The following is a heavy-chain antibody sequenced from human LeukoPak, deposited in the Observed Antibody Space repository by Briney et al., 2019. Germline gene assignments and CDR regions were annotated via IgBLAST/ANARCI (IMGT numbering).Heavy chain of an antibody. V-gene: IGHV3-21*01. CDR3: ARRGYCSSTSCYPPDS. Sequence: GGSLRLSCAACGLTFSRYSMSWVRQAPGKGLEWVSFITTSSSYINYADSVKGRFTISRDNAKNSLYLQMNSLRAEDTSVYYCARRGYCSSTSCYPPDSWGQGTLVTVSS. D-gene: IGHD2-2*01. CDR2: ITTSSSYI. J-gene: IGHJ4*02. CDR1: GLTFSRYS.